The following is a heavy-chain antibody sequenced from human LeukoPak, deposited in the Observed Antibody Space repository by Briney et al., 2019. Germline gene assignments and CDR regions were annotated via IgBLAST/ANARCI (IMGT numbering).Heavy chain of an antibody. CDR1: GFTFSSYA. V-gene: IGHV3-23*01. CDR3: ATSGEDSGSWNTYYYGMDV. Sequence: PGGSLRLSCAASGFTFSSYAMSWVRQAPGKGLEWVSAISGSGGSTYYADSVKGRLTISRDNSKNTLYLQMNSLRAEDTAVYYCATSGEDSGSWNTYYYGMDVWGQGTTVTVSS. J-gene: IGHJ6*02. CDR2: ISGSGGST. D-gene: IGHD1-26*01.